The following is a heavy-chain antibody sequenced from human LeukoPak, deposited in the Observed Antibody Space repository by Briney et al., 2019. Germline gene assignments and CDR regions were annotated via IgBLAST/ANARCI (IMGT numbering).Heavy chain of an antibody. J-gene: IGHJ4*02. Sequence: GGSLRLSCAASGFTFSSYWMSRVRQAPGKGLEWVANIKQDGSEKYYVDSVKGRFTISRDNAKNSLYLQMNSLRAEDTAVYYCARGPVGLRLGELSWEYYFDYWGQGTLVTISS. V-gene: IGHV3-7*01. CDR1: GFTFSSYW. CDR2: IKQDGSEK. CDR3: ARGPVGLRLGELSWEYYFDY. D-gene: IGHD3-16*02.